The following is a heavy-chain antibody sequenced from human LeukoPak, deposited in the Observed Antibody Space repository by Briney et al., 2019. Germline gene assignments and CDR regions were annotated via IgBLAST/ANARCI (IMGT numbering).Heavy chain of an antibody. V-gene: IGHV4-34*01. CDR1: GGSFSGYH. CDR3: ARDSGTTGEVKFDP. CDR2: INHSGST. J-gene: IGHJ5*02. D-gene: IGHD3-10*01. Sequence: SETLSLTCAVYGGSFSGYHWSWVREPPGKGLEWVGEINHSGSTNYNPSLKSRVTISVDTSKNQFSLNLSSVTAADTAVYYCARDSGTTGEVKFDPWGQGTLVTVSS.